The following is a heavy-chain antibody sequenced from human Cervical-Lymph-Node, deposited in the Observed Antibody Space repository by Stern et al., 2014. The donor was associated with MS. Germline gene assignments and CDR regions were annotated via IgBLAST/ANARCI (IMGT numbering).Heavy chain of an antibody. J-gene: IGHJ6*02. CDR3: ARASNDFFYGMDV. Sequence: QVQLVQSGAEVKKPGSSVKVSCKASGRTMSSHSMSWMRQAPGRGLAWMGRIIPVVGMSNYAQNFQGRRTITADKSTHTVYMELNNLRSEDTAVYYCARASNDFFYGMDVWGQGTTVTVS. V-gene: IGHV1-69*09. D-gene: IGHD2-21*02. CDR1: GRTMSSHS. CDR2: IIPVVGMS.